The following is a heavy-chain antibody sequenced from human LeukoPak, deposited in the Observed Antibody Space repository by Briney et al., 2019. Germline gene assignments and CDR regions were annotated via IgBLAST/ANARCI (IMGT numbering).Heavy chain of an antibody. CDR2: ISSSGSTI. V-gene: IGHV3-11*01. CDR1: GFTFSDYY. D-gene: IGHD1-26*01. J-gene: IGHJ4*02. Sequence: NAGGSLRLSCAASGFTFSDYYMSWIRQAPGKGLEWVSYISSSGSTIYYADSVKGRFTISRDNAKNSLYLQMNSLRAEDTAVYYCARDLGGSYYPFLGNYFDYWGQGTLVTVSS. CDR3: ARDLGGSYYPFLGNYFDY.